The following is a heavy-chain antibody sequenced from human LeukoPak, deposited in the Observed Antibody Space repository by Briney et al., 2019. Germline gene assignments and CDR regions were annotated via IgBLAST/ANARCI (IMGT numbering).Heavy chain of an antibody. J-gene: IGHJ4*02. Sequence: SETLSLTCAVYGGSFSAYYWSRIRQSPGKGLQWIAEVNHRGDTNYNPSVKGRVTISVDTSKNQFSLKLSSVTAADTAVYYCARGGFYCGDDCYVDYWGQGTLVTVSS. D-gene: IGHD2-21*02. V-gene: IGHV4-34*01. CDR2: VNHRGDT. CDR1: GGSFSAYY. CDR3: ARGGFYCGDDCYVDY.